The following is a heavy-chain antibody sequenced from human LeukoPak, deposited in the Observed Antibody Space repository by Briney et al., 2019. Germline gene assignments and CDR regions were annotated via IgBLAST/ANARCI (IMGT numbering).Heavy chain of an antibody. CDR2: INPNSGGT. CDR1: GYTFTGYY. Sequence: SVKVSCKASGYTFTGYYMHWVRQAPGQGLEWMGRINPNSGGTNYAQKFQGRVTMTRDTSISTAYMELSSLRSDDTAVYYCARDRYYDSSGFDPWGQGTLVTVSS. CDR3: ARDRYYDSSGFDP. D-gene: IGHD3-22*01. V-gene: IGHV1-2*06. J-gene: IGHJ5*02.